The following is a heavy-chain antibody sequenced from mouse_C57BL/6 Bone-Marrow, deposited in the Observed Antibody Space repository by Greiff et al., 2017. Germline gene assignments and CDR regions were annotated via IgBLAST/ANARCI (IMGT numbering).Heavy chain of an antibody. V-gene: IGHV1-81*01. Sequence: QVQLQQSGAELARPGASVKLSCKASGYTFTSYGISWVKQRPGQGLEWIGEIYPRSGNTYYNEKFKGKATLTADKSSSTAYMELRSLTSEDSAVYFCARGEASYYYGSKGMDYWGQGTSVTVSS. J-gene: IGHJ4*01. D-gene: IGHD1-1*01. CDR1: GYTFTSYG. CDR3: ARGEASYYYGSKGMDY. CDR2: IYPRSGNT.